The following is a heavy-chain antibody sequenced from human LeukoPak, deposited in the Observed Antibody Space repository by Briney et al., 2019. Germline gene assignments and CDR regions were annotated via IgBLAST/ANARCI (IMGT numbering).Heavy chain of an antibody. V-gene: IGHV4-38-2*02. CDR1: GYSISSGYY. Sequence: SETLSLTCTVSGYSISSGYYWGWIRQPPGKGLEWIGSIYHSGSTYYNPSLKSRVTMSVDTSKNQFSLKLSSVTAADTAVYYCARFDGGDNAFDIWGQGTMVTVSS. CDR2: IYHSGST. CDR3: ARFDGGDNAFDI. D-gene: IGHD4-23*01. J-gene: IGHJ3*02.